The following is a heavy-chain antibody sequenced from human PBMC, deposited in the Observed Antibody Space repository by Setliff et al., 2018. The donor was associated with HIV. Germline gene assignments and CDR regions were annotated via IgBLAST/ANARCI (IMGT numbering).Heavy chain of an antibody. CDR1: GYIFTSYG. CDR2: ISGNNGKT. D-gene: IGHD3-22*01. V-gene: IGHV1-18*01. Sequence: ASVKVSCKASGYIFTSYGISWVRRAPGQGLEWMGWISGNNGKTNYAQNFQGRVTVTTDTSTSTVYMELRSLRSDDTSVYYCATGRDSSGYYFLADYWGRGTLVTVSS. J-gene: IGHJ4*02. CDR3: ATGRDSSGYYFLADY.